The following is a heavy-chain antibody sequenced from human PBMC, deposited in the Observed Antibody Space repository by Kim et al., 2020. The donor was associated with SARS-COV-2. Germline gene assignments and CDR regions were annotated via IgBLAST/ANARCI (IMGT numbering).Heavy chain of an antibody. Sequence: ASVKVSCKASGYTFTSYAMHWVRQAPGQRLEWMGWINAGNGNTKYSQKFQGRVTITRDTSASTAYMELSSLRSEDTAVYYCARDHSSSWYYYGMDVWGQGTTVTVSS. CDR3: ARDHSSSWYYYGMDV. V-gene: IGHV1-3*01. CDR2: INAGNGNT. CDR1: GYTFTSYA. D-gene: IGHD6-13*01. J-gene: IGHJ6*02.